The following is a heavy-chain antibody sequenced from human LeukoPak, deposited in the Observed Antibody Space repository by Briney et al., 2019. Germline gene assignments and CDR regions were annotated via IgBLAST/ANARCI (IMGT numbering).Heavy chain of an antibody. D-gene: IGHD6-19*01. CDR1: GFTFSSSW. J-gene: IGHJ4*02. Sequence: GGSLRLSCAASGFTFSSSWMSWVRQAPGEGLEWVANIKQDGSAKYYVESVKGRFTISRDNTKNSLYLQMDSLRAEDTAVYYCARISTAVAGADYWGQGTLVTVSS. V-gene: IGHV3-7*01. CDR3: ARISTAVAGADY. CDR2: IKQDGSAK.